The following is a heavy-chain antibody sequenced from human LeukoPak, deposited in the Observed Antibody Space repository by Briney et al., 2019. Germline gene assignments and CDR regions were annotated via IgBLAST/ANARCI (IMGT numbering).Heavy chain of an antibody. D-gene: IGHD2-21*01. Sequence: SVKVSCKASGGTFSSYAISWVRQAPGQGLEWMGGIIPIFGTANYAQKFQGRVTITADESTSTAYMELSSLRSEDTAVYYCARGVEMAIIRDAFDIWGQGTMVTVSS. CDR3: ARGVEMAIIRDAFDI. V-gene: IGHV1-69*13. CDR2: IIPIFGTA. CDR1: GGTFSSYA. J-gene: IGHJ3*02.